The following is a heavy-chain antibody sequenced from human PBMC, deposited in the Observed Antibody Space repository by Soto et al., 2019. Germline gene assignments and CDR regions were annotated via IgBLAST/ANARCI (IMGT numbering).Heavy chain of an antibody. CDR2: ISGSGGST. CDR1: RFTFSSYA. D-gene: IGHD1-26*01. J-gene: IGHJ4*02. CDR3: ARVGQVEATTYYFDY. Sequence: EVPLLESGGGLVQPGGSLTLSCAASRFTFSSYAMSWVRQAPGKGLEWVSAISGSGGSTYYADSVKRRFTISRDNSKNTLYLQMSSLRAEATAVDYCARVGQVEATTYYFDYLGQGNHVNVCS. V-gene: IGHV3-23*01.